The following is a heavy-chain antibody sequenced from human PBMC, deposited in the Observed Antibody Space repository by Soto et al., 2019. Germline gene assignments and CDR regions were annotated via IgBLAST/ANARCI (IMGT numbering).Heavy chain of an antibody. J-gene: IGHJ4*02. V-gene: IGHV3-23*01. D-gene: IGHD3-3*01. CDR2: ISSSGGTT. CDR3: ANPRDGMVAYFDY. CDR1: GGRFSSYA. Sequence: GGSVRLSCAGSGGRFSSYAMSWVRQAPGKGLEWVSSISSSGGTTNYADSVKGRFTISRDNSKNTLYLQMNSLRAEDTTLYYCANPRDGMVAYFDYWGQGTPVTVSS.